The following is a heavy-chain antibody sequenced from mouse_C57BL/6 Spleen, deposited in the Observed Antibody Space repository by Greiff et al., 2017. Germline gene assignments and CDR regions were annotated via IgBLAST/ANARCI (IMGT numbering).Heavy chain of an antibody. J-gene: IGHJ3*01. CDR3: ERRTAWFAY. Sequence: QVHVKQPGAELVKPGASVKLSCKASGYTFTSYWMQWVKQRPGQGLEWIGEIDPSDSYTNYNQKFKGKATLTVDTSSSTAYMQLSSLTSEDSAVYYCERRTAWFAYWGQGTLVTVSA. CDR2: IDPSDSYT. CDR1: GYTFTSYW. D-gene: IGHD4-1*01. V-gene: IGHV1-50*01.